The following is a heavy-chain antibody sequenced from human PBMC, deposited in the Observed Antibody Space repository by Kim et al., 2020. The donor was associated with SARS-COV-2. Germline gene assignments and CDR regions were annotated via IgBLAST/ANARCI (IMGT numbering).Heavy chain of an antibody. CDR1: GGSISSGDYY. CDR2: IYYSGST. CDR3: ARVGSSWYEAADYGMDV. V-gene: IGHV4-30-4*01. D-gene: IGHD6-13*01. J-gene: IGHJ6*02. Sequence: SETLSLTCTVSGGSISSGDYYWSWIRQPPGKGLEWIGYIYYSGSTYYNPSLKRRVTISVDTSKNQFSLKLSSVTAADTAVYYCARVGSSWYEAADYGMDVWGQGSTVTVSS.